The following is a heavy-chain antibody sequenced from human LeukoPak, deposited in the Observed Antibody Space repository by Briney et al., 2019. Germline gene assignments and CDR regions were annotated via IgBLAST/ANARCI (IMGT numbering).Heavy chain of an antibody. CDR3: ARESVLSWFDP. J-gene: IGHJ5*02. Sequence: GGSLRLSCAASGFTFSTYAMSWVRQAPGKGLEWVAVISYDGSNKYYADSVKGRFTISRDNSKNTLYLQMNSLRAEDTAVYYCARESVLSWFDPWGQGTLVTVSS. CDR2: ISYDGSNK. V-gene: IGHV3-30*03. D-gene: IGHD2-2*01. CDR1: GFTFSTYA.